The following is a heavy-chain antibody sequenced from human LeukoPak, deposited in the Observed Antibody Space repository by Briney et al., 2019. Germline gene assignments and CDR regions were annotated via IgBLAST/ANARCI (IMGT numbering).Heavy chain of an antibody. D-gene: IGHD2-21*01. Sequence: NPSETLSLTCTVSGGSISSGGYYWSWIRQPPGKGLEWIGYIYHSGSTYYNPSLKSRVTISVDRSKNQFSLKLSSVTAADTAVYYCARALPLWLDPWGQGTLVTVSS. CDR3: ARALPLWLDP. CDR2: IYHSGST. CDR1: GGSISSGGYY. V-gene: IGHV4-30-2*01. J-gene: IGHJ5*02.